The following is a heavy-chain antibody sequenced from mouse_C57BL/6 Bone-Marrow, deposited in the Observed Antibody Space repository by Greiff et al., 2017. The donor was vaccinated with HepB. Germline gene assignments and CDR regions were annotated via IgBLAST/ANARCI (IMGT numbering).Heavy chain of an antibody. Sequence: DVKLVESGGDLVKPGGSLKLSCAASGFTFSSYGMSWVRQTPDKRLEWVATISSGGSYTYYPDSVKGRFTISRDNAKNTLYLQMSSLKSEDTAMYYCASHSSGSFDYWGQGTTLTVSS. J-gene: IGHJ2*01. CDR2: ISSGGSYT. CDR3: ASHSSGSFDY. V-gene: IGHV5-6*02. CDR1: GFTFSSYG. D-gene: IGHD3-2*02.